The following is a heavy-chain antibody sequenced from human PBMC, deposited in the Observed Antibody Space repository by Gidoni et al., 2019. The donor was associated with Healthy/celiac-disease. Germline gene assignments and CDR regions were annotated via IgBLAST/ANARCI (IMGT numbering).Heavy chain of an antibody. J-gene: IGHJ6*02. Sequence: QVQLVESGGGVVQPGRSLRLSCAASGFTFSSSGMHWVRQAPGKGLEWVAVISYDGSNKYYADSVKGRFTISRDNSKNTLYLKMNSLRAEDTAVYYCAKGGRAVAGTDYYYYYGMDVWGQGTTVTVSS. CDR3: AKGGRAVAGTDYYYYYGMDV. CDR2: ISYDGSNK. V-gene: IGHV3-30*18. CDR1: GFTFSSSG. D-gene: IGHD6-19*01.